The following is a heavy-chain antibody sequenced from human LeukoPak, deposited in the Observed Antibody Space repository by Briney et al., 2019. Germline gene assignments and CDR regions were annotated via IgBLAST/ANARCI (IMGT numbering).Heavy chain of an antibody. J-gene: IGHJ4*02. CDR1: GGTFSSYA. CDR3: ARYGPQLIFDY. D-gene: IGHD5-18*01. V-gene: IGHV1-69*05. Sequence: RASVKVSCKASGGTFSSYAISWVRQAPGQGLEWMGRIIPIFGTANYAQKFQGRVTITTDESTSTAYMELSSLRSEDTAVYYCARYGPQLIFDYWGQGTLVTVSS. CDR2: IIPIFGTA.